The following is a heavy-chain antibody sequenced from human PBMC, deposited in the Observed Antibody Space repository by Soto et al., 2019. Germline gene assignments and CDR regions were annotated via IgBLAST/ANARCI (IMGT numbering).Heavy chain of an antibody. D-gene: IGHD1-26*01. CDR3: TRGLFSGSSYSGSWYYFDS. V-gene: IGHV4-34*01. Sequence: SETLSLTCAVSGGSFSGYIWTWIRQTPGKGLQWIGQINHSGSSIYNPSLKNRVTISTMSNNKFSLELSSVTAAGTAVYYCTRGLFSGSSYSGSWYYFDSWGQGTMVTVSS. CDR2: INHSGSS. CDR1: GGSFSGYI. J-gene: IGHJ4*02.